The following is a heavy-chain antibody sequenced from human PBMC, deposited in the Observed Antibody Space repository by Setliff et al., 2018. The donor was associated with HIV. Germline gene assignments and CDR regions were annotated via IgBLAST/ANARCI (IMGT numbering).Heavy chain of an antibody. J-gene: IGHJ6*03. CDR2: INHSGST. V-gene: IGHV4-34*01. Sequence: SETLSLTCAVYGGSLSGHYWSWIRQPPGKGLEWIGEINHSGSTNYNPSLKSRVSISVDTSKNQFSLKLSSVTAADTAVYYWARAYYYYYMDVWGKGTTVTVSS. CDR1: GGSLSGHY. CDR3: ARAYYYYYMDV.